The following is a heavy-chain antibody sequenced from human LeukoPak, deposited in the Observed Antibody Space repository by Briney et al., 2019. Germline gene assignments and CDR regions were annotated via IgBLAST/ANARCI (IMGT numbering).Heavy chain of an antibody. V-gene: IGHV1-2*02. CDR2: IDPNSGGR. CDR1: GYTFTGHY. D-gene: IGHD6-19*01. CDR3: AYWRGYVSGWSGPFDH. Sequence: ASVKVSCKASGYTFTGHYMQWVRQAPGQGPEWMGWIDPNSGGRNYAQKFQGRVTMTRDTSITTAYLELRSLRYDDTAVYYCAYWRGYVSGWSGPFDHWGQGTLVTVSS. J-gene: IGHJ4*02.